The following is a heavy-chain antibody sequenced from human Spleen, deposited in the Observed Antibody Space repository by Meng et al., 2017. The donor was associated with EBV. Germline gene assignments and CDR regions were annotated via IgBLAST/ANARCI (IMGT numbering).Heavy chain of an antibody. CDR2: INHLGST. CDR1: GGSFTDYV. V-gene: IGHV4-34*01. CDR3: ARGMVAAASLDW. D-gene: IGHD2-2*01. Sequence: HWVAGLLQPSENSLLPCAVYGGSFTDYVWSWIRQSPGKGLEWIGEINHLGSTNYKPSLKSRVTISVDTSKNQFSLNLTSVTAADTAVYYCARGMVAAASLDWWGQGTLVTVSS. J-gene: IGHJ4*02.